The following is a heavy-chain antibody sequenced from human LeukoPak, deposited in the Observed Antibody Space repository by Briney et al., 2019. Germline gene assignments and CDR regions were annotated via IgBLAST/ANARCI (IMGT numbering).Heavy chain of an antibody. V-gene: IGHV3-53*01. CDR2: IYSGGAT. J-gene: IGHJ5*02. D-gene: IGHD1-14*01. CDR3: ARDQVS. CDR1: GFTVSTYY. Sequence: GGSLRLSCAASGFTVSTYYMSWVRQPPGKGLEWVSVIYSGGATYYADSVKGRFTISRDNSKNTLYLQMNSLRAEDTAVYYCARDQVSWGQGTLVTVSS.